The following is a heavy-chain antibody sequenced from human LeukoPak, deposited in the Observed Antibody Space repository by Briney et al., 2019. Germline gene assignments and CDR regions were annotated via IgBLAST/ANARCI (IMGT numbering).Heavy chain of an antibody. D-gene: IGHD3-22*01. CDR1: GGSISSYY. Sequence: PSETLSLTCTVSGGSISSYYWSWIRQPAGKGREWIGRIYTSGSTNYNPSLKSRVTMSVDTSKNQFSLKLSSVTAADTAVYYCARDSYYYDGSGSYRFDYWGQGTLVTVSS. CDR3: ARDSYYYDGSGSYRFDY. V-gene: IGHV4-4*07. J-gene: IGHJ4*02. CDR2: IYTSGST.